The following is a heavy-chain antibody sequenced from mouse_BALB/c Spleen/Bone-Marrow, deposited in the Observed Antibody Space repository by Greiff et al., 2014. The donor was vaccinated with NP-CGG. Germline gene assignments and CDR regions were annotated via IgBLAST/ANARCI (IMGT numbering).Heavy chain of an antibody. CDR3: ARYYNWYFDV. Sequence: QVPLKESGAELVKPGASVKLSCKTSGYTFTSYWVHWVKQRPGQGLEWIGEINPNNGRTNYNEKFRNKATLTVDKSSSTAYMQLSSLTSEDSAVYYCARYYNWYFDVWGAGTTVTVSS. V-gene: IGHV1S81*02. CDR2: INPNNGRT. CDR1: GYTFTSYW. D-gene: IGHD1-1*01. J-gene: IGHJ1*01.